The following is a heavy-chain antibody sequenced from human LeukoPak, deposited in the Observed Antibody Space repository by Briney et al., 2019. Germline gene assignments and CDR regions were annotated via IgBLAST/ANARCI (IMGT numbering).Heavy chain of an antibody. CDR2: IYYSGST. D-gene: IGHD3-3*01. V-gene: IGHV4-59*08. Sequence: SETLSPTCTVSGGSISSYYWSWIRQPPGKGLEWIGYIYYSGSTNYNPSLKSRVTISVDTSKNQFSLKLSSVTAADTAVYYCARHVKGAYDFWSGYWFDPWGQGTLVTVSS. CDR3: ARHVKGAYDFWSGYWFDP. CDR1: GGSISSYY. J-gene: IGHJ5*02.